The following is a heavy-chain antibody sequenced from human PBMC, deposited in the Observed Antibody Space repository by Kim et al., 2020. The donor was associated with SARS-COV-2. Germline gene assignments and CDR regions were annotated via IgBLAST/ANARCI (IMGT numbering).Heavy chain of an antibody. V-gene: IGHV4-34*01. Sequence: PSIMSRFTISVATSKNQFSLKRSSVTAADTAVYYCARGYYGSGSPRYFDYWGQGTLVTVSS. CDR3: ARGYYGSGSPRYFDY. D-gene: IGHD3-10*01. J-gene: IGHJ4*02.